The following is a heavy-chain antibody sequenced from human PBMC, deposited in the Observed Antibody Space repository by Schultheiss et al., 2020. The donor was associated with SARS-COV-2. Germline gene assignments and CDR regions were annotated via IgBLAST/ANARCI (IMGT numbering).Heavy chain of an antibody. CDR1: GFTFDDYA. D-gene: IGHD5-12*01. J-gene: IGHJ4*02. V-gene: IGHV3-9*01. CDR2: LNWNSDNI. Sequence: GGSLRLSCAASGFTFDDYAMHWVRQAPGKGLEWVSGLNWNSDNIGYADSVKGRFTISRDNAKNSLYLQMNTLRLEDTALYYCTKDNGYDFGWIDYWGQGTLVTVSS. CDR3: TKDNGYDFGWIDY.